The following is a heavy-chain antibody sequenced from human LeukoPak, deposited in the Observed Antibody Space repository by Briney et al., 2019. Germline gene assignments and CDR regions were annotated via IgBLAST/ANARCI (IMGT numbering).Heavy chain of an antibody. CDR2: ISGSGGST. J-gene: IGHJ4*02. CDR1: GFTFSSYA. D-gene: IGHD2-2*01. V-gene: IGHV3-23*01. Sequence: PGGSLRLSCAASGFTFSSYAMSWVRQAPGKGLEWVSAISGSGGSTYYADSVKGRFTISRDNSKNTLYLQMNSLRAEDTAVYYCAKKMNRIVVVPAATDYWGQGTLVTVSS. CDR3: AKKMNRIVVVPAATDY.